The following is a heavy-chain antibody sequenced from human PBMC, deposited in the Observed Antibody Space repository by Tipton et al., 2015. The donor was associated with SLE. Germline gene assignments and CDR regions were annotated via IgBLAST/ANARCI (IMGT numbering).Heavy chain of an antibody. CDR1: EDSVNSYY. CDR2: IYYTGST. Sequence: TLSLTCIVSEDSVNSYYWSWIRQSPGKGLEWIGNIYYTGSTNYNPSLKSRLTISVVPSKNQVSLNLTSVTAADTAVYHCTRVPRYNWNYIADWGQGTLVSVSS. V-gene: IGHV4-59*02. D-gene: IGHD1-7*01. CDR3: TRVPRYNWNYIAD. J-gene: IGHJ4*02.